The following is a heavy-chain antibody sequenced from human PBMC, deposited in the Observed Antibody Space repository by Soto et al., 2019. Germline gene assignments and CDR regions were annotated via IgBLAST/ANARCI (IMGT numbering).Heavy chain of an antibody. J-gene: IGHJ4*02. CDR3: ASYLGYCSSTSCLWGKYYFDY. D-gene: IGHD2-2*01. CDR2: IYYSGST. CDR1: GGSISSSSYY. Sequence: SETLSLTCTVSGGSISSSSYYWGWIRQPPGKGLEWIGSIYYSGSTYYNPSLKSRVTISVDTSKNQFFLKLSSVTAADTAVYYCASYLGYCSSTSCLWGKYYFDYWGQGTLVTVSS. V-gene: IGHV4-39*01.